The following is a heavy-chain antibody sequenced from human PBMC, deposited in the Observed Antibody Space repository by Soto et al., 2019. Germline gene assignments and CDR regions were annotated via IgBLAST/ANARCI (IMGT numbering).Heavy chain of an antibody. CDR2: IYWDDDK. V-gene: IGHV2-5*02. CDR3: AHRRFKGSGTFFTWFDP. D-gene: IGHD3-10*01. Sequence: SGPTLVNPTQTLTLTCTFSGFSHSTSEVGVGWIRQPPGKALEWLALIYWDDDKQYNPSLKNRLTIAKDTSKNQVILTMTNMDPVDTATYYCAHRRFKGSGTFFTWFDPWGQGTMVTVSS. J-gene: IGHJ5*02. CDR1: GFSHSTSEVG.